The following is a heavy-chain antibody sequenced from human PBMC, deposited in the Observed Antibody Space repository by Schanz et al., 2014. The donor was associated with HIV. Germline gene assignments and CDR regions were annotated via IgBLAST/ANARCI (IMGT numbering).Heavy chain of an antibody. J-gene: IGHJ5*01. CDR2: ISDTGVRT. Sequence: EVQLVESGGTVVQPGGSLRLSCAASGFTFSNYAMSWVRQAPGKGLEWVSGISDTGVRTNYADSVKGRLTISRDNSENTLYLQIDSLRVEDTAMYYCAKDRNGYNQPIESWGHGTLVSVSS. D-gene: IGHD5-18*01. CDR1: GFTFSNYA. CDR3: AKDRNGYNQPIES. V-gene: IGHV3-23*04.